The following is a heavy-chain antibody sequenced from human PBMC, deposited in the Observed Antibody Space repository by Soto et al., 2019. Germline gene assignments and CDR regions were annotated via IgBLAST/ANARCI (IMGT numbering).Heavy chain of an antibody. V-gene: IGHV4-59*01. Sequence: SETLSLTCTVSGGSISSYYWSWIRQPPGKGLEWIGYIYYSGSTNYNPSLKSRVTISVDTSKNQFSLKLSSVTAADTAVYYCASGVGATRIDYWGQGTLVTVSS. D-gene: IGHD1-26*01. CDR3: ASGVGATRIDY. CDR1: GGSISSYY. CDR2: IYYSGST. J-gene: IGHJ4*02.